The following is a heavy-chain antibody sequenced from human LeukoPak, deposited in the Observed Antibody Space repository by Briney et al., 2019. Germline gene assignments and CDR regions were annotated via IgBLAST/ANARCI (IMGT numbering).Heavy chain of an antibody. Sequence: SVKVSCKASGGTFSSYAISWVRQAPGQGLEWMGRIIPFLGIANYAQKFQGRVTITADKSTSTAYMELSSLRSEDTAVYYCARCSTDDILTGYYNFDYWGQGTLVTVSS. V-gene: IGHV1-69*04. CDR1: GGTFSSYA. CDR3: ARCSTDDILTGYYNFDY. D-gene: IGHD3-9*01. CDR2: IIPFLGIA. J-gene: IGHJ4*02.